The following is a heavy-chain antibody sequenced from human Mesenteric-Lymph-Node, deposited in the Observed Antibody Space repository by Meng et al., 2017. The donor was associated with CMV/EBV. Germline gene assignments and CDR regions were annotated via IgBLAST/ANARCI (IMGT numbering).Heavy chain of an antibody. V-gene: IGHV3-21*01. CDR1: GFTFSDHY. Sequence: GESLKISCAASGFTFSDHYMDWVRQAPGKGLEWVSSISSSSSYIYYADSVKGRFTISRDNAKNSLYLQMNSLRAEDTAVYYCAQDGTAVDYWGQGTLVTVSS. CDR3: AQDGTAVDY. D-gene: IGHD1-26*01. CDR2: ISSSSSYI. J-gene: IGHJ4*02.